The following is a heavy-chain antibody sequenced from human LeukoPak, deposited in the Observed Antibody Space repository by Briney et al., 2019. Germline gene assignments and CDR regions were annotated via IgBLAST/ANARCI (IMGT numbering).Heavy chain of an antibody. V-gene: IGHV3-23*01. CDR1: GFTFNNFP. CDR3: AEDGYLHDSSGYSYFDS. J-gene: IGHJ4*02. D-gene: IGHD3-22*01. Sequence: GGSLRLSCAASGFTFNNFPMSWVRQGPGKGLEWVSSISGSGGTTYYAGSVRGRFTISRDNAKKTLFLHMRSLRAEDTALYYCAEDGYLHDSSGYSYFDSWGQGILVSVSS. CDR2: ISGSGGTT.